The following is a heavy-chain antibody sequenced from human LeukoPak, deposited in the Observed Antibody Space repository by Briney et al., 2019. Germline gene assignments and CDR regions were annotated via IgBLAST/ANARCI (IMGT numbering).Heavy chain of an antibody. V-gene: IGHV3-30*02. CDR2: IRYDGSNK. D-gene: IGHD4-11*01. CDR3: ARDNPDYSNNWWFDP. CDR1: GFTFSSYG. Sequence: GGSLRLSCAVSGFTFSSYGMHWVRQAPGKGLEWVAFIRYDGSNKYYADSVKGRFTISRDNSKNTLYLQMNSLRAEDTAVYYCARDNPDYSNNWWFDPWGQGTLVTVSS. J-gene: IGHJ5*02.